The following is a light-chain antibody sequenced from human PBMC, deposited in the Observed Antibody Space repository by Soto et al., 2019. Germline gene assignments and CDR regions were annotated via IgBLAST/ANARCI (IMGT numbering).Light chain of an antibody. CDR3: QKHNGAPLT. CDR2: TSS. V-gene: IGKV1-27*01. CDR1: QGIGNY. Sequence: DAQMSQSPSSLSASVGDRVTITCRASQGIGNYLAWYQQKPGKVPKLLIYTSSTWQSGVPSRFSGSGSGTDFTLTISNLQPEDVATYYCQKHNGAPLTFGGGTKVDI. J-gene: IGKJ4*02.